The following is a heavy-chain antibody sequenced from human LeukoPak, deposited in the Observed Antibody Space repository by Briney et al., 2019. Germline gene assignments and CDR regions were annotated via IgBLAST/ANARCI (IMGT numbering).Heavy chain of an antibody. CDR1: GFTFSSYW. CDR2: INQDGSEK. CDR3: AREGHGYY. J-gene: IGHJ4*02. D-gene: IGHD6-25*01. V-gene: IGHV3-7*01. Sequence: PGGSLRLSCGASGFTFSSYWMSWVRQAPGKGLEWVANINQDGSEKYYVDSVKGRFTISRDNAKNSLYLQMNSLRAEDTAIYYCAREGHGYYWGQGTLVTVSS.